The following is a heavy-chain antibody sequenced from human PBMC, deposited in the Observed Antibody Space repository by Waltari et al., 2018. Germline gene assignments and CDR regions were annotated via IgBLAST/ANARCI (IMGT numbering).Heavy chain of an antibody. CDR1: GGSISSGGYY. V-gene: IGHV4-31*03. CDR3: ARSGTCSGGSCYLLDY. J-gene: IGHJ4*02. Sequence: QVQLQESGPGLVKPSQTLSLTCTVSGGSISSGGYYWSWIRQHPGKGLEWIGYIYYSGRTYYTPSLKSRVTISVDAAKNQCSLKLSTVTAADTAVYYCARSGTCSGGSCYLLDYWGQGSLVTVSS. CDR2: IYYSGRT. D-gene: IGHD2-15*01.